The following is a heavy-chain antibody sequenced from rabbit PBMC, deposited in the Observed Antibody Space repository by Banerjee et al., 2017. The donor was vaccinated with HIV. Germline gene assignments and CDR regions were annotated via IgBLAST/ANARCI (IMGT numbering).Heavy chain of an antibody. Sequence: QQQLEESGGGLVKPGGTLTLTCKAPGIDFSRYYYMCWVRQAPGEGLALIACIISSSGSTYYANWAKGRFTITKAASTVDLKMPSLTAADTATYFCARDADYAGGSYAFNLWDPGTLVTVS. CDR1: GIDFSRYYY. J-gene: IGHJ4*01. CDR2: IISSSGST. V-gene: IGHV1S43*01. CDR3: ARDADYAGGSYAFNL. D-gene: IGHD4-2*01.